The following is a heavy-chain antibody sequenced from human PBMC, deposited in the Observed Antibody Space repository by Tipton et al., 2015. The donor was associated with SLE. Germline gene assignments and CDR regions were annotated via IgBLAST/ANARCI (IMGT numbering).Heavy chain of an antibody. V-gene: IGHV4-34*01. CDR1: GGSFSGYY. CDR2: INNSEST. CDR3: ASGDSSSWSLRGHDY. D-gene: IGHD6-13*01. Sequence: TLSLTCAVYGGSFSGYYWNWIRQPPGMGLEWIGEINNSESTNYSPSLKSRVTISVDTSKNQFSLKLSSVTAADTAVYYCASGDSSSWSLRGHDYWGQGTLVTVSS. J-gene: IGHJ4*02.